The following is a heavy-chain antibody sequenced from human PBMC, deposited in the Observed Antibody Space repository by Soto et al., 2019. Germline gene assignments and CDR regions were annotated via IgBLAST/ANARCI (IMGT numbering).Heavy chain of an antibody. CDR3: AKDQNYYDNRPTDY. Sequence: PGRSLRLSCAVSGFTFSNYAMSWVSQAPGKGLEWVSAISGSGGDTNYADSVKGRFTISRDNSKNTLYLQMNSLRAEDTAVYYCAKDQNYYDNRPTDYWGQGTPVTVSS. V-gene: IGHV3-23*01. J-gene: IGHJ4*02. CDR2: ISGSGGDT. CDR1: GFTFSNYA. D-gene: IGHD3-22*01.